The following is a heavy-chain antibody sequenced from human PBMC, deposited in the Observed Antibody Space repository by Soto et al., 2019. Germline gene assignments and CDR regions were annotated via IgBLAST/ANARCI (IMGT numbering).Heavy chain of an antibody. J-gene: IGHJ1*01. D-gene: IGHD5-12*01. Sequence: PGGFLRLSCAASGFTFSSYAMHWVRQAPGKGLEWVAVISYDGSNKYYADSVKGRFTISRDNSKNTLYLQMNSLRAEDTAVYYCARAPLRDGYKPPYFQHWGQGTLVTVSS. V-gene: IGHV3-30-3*01. CDR1: GFTFSSYA. CDR3: ARAPLRDGYKPPYFQH. CDR2: ISYDGSNK.